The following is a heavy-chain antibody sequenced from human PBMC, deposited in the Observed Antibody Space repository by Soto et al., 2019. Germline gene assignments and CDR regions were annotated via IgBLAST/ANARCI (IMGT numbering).Heavy chain of an antibody. V-gene: IGHV3-23*01. J-gene: IGHJ4*02. D-gene: IGHD6-19*01. CDR1: GFTFSSLA. Sequence: EVQLLESGGGLVQPGGSLRLSCAASGFTFSSLAMSWVRQAPGKGLEWVSVISGSGGSTFYADSVKGRFPISRDNSKNTLYLQMNSLRAEATAVYYCAKGLAWLVLYGFDYWGQGTLVTVSS. CDR3: AKGLAWLVLYGFDY. CDR2: ISGSGGST.